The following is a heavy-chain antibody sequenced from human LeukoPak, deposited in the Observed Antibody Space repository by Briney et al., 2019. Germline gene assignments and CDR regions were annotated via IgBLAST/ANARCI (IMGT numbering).Heavy chain of an antibody. D-gene: IGHD3-10*01. V-gene: IGHV1-18*01. CDR2: ISAYNGNT. Sequence: ASVKVSCKASGYTFTSYGISWVRQAPGQGLEWMGWISAYNGNTNYAQKLQGRVTMTTDTSTSTAYMELRSLRSDDTAVYYCARVVYEAYGWGAFDIWGQGTMVTVSS. CDR1: GYTFTSYG. CDR3: ARVVYEAYGWGAFDI. J-gene: IGHJ3*02.